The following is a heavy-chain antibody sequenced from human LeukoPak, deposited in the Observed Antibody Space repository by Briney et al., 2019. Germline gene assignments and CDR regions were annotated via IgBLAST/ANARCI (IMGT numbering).Heavy chain of an antibody. J-gene: IGHJ4*02. CDR2: INPSSGGT. V-gene: IGHV1-2*02. Sequence: ASVKVSCKASGYTFTGYYMHWVRQAPGQGLEWMGWINPSSGGTNYAQKFQGRVTMTRDTSISTAYMELSRLRSDDTAVYYCARGSPPRVYYDRSGYYSYYFDYWGQGTLVTVSS. D-gene: IGHD3-22*01. CDR1: GYTFTGYY. CDR3: ARGSPPRVYYDRSGYYSYYFDY.